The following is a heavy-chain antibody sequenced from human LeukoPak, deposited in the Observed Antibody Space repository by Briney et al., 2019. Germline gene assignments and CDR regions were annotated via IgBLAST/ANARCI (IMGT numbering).Heavy chain of an antibody. CDR2: ISGSGGST. V-gene: IGHV3-23*01. Sequence: PGGSLRLSCAASGFIFSDAWMNWVRQAPGKGLEWVSAISGSGGSTYYADSVKGRFTISRDNSKNTLYLQMNSLRAEDTAVYYCAKDQFSEMATRGGVVLVFDYWGQGTLVTVSS. D-gene: IGHD5-24*01. J-gene: IGHJ4*02. CDR3: AKDQFSEMATRGGVVLVFDY. CDR1: GFIFSDAW.